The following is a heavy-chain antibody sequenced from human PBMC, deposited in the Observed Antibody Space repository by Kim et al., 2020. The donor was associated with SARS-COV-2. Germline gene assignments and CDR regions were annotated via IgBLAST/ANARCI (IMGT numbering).Heavy chain of an antibody. CDR3: AGYTDRWYENH. D-gene: IGHD2-15*01. CDR1: GFSFSSYW. J-gene: IGHJ4*02. Sequence: GGSLRLSCAASGFSFSSYWMTWVRQAPGKGLEWVANIKQDGSEKNYVDSVKGRFTMSRDNAKNSLYLQMNSLRAEDTAVYYCAGYTDRWYENHWGQGTL. V-gene: IGHV3-7*03. CDR2: IKQDGSEK.